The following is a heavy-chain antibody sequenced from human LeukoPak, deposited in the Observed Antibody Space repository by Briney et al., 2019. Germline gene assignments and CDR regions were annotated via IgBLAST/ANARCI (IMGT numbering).Heavy chain of an antibody. V-gene: IGHV3-11*01. D-gene: IGHD6-19*01. Sequence: GGSLRLSCAASGFTFSDYYMSWIRQAPGKGLEWLSYISSSGGTIYYADSVKGRFTFSRDNAKNSLYLQMNSLRADDTAVYYCARDEGSGWYYFDYWGQGTLVTVSS. CDR2: ISSSGGTI. CDR1: GFTFSDYY. J-gene: IGHJ4*02. CDR3: ARDEGSGWYYFDY.